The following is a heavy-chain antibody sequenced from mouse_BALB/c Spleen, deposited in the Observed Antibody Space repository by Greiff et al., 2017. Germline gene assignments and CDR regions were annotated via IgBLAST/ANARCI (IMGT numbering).Heavy chain of an antibody. CDR3: ARGIRYGSSSWFAY. J-gene: IGHJ3*01. CDR2: IDPANGNT. D-gene: IGHD1-1*01. V-gene: IGHV14-3*02. CDR1: GFNIKDTY. Sequence: VQLKESGAELVKPGASVKLSCTASGFNIKDTYMHWVKQRPEQGLEWIGRIDPANGNTKYDPKFQGKATITADTSSNTAYLQLSSLTSEDTAVYYCARGIRYGSSSWFAYWGQGTLVTVSA.